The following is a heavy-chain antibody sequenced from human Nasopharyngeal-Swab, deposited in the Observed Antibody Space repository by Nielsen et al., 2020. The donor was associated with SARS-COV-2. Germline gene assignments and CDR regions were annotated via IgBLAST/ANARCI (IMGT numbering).Heavy chain of an antibody. CDR1: GASISSDY. D-gene: IGHD4-17*01. J-gene: IGHJ4*02. Sequence: GSLRLSCAVSGASISSDYWGWIRQPPGKGLEWIGCVSYSGRTDYNPSLKSRVTISIDTSKKHSSLVLSSLTAADTALYYCTRGSLRTAPDCWGQGTLVTVSS. CDR2: VSYSGRT. CDR3: TRGSLRTAPDC. V-gene: IGHV4-59*12.